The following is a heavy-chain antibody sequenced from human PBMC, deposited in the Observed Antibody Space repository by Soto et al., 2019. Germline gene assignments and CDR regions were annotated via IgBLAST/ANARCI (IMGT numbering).Heavy chain of an antibody. D-gene: IGHD3-16*01. CDR2: INHSGST. V-gene: IGHV4-34*01. CDR3: ARARFYYYYTDV. CDR1: GGSFSGYY. J-gene: IGHJ6*03. Sequence: VQLQQWGAGLLKPSETLSLTCAVYGGSFSGYYWSWIRQPPGKGLEWIGEINHSGSTNYNPSLKSRVTISVDTSKNQLALKLSSVTAADTAVYYCARARFYYYYTDVWGKGTTVTVSS.